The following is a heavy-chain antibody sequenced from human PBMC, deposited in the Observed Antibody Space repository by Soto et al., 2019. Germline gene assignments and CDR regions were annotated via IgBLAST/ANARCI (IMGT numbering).Heavy chain of an antibody. J-gene: IGHJ4*02. CDR3: ARAGRDGYNFDY. CDR1: GGSISSYY. D-gene: IGHD5-12*01. CDR2: IYYSGST. Sequence: XGTLSLTCTVSGGSISSYYWSWIRQPPGKGLEWIGYIYYSGSTNYNPSLKSRVTISVDTSKNQFSLKLSSVTAADTAVYYCARAGRDGYNFDYWGQGTLVTVSS. V-gene: IGHV4-59*01.